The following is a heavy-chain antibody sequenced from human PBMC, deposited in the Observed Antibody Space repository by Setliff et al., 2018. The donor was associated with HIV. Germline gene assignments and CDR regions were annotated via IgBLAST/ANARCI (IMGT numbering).Heavy chain of an antibody. J-gene: IGHJ5*02. CDR1: GYVFTTYV. V-gene: IGHV7-4-1*02. CDR3: ARDYNYASGTYNWFDP. Sequence: ASVKVSCKASGYVFTTYVINWVRQAPGRGLELMGWINANTGNPRYAPGFTGRFLFSLDTSATTAHLQINGLKTDDTAVYYCARDYNYASGTYNWFDPWGQGTLVTVSS. CDR2: INANTGNP. D-gene: IGHD3-10*01.